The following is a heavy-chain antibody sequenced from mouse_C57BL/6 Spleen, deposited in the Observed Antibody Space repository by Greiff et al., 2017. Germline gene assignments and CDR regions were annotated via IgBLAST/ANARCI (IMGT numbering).Heavy chain of an antibody. CDR3: ARKTAQGYFDY. Sequence: EVKVVESGPGLAKPSQTLSLTCSVTGYSITSDYWNWIRKFPGNKLEYMGYISYSGSTYYTPSLKSQISITRDTSKNQYYLQLNSVTTEDTATYYCARKTAQGYFDYWGQGTTLTVSS. J-gene: IGHJ2*01. CDR1: GYSITSDY. CDR2: ISYSGST. V-gene: IGHV3-8*01. D-gene: IGHD3-2*02.